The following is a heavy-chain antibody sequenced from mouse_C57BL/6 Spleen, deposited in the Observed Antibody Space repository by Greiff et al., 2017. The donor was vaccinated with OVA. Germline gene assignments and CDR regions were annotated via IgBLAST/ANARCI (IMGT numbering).Heavy chain of an antibody. CDR1: GFTFSDYY. CDR2: ISNGGGST. J-gene: IGHJ1*03. D-gene: IGHD2-5*01. CDR3: ARHSNYGYFDV. Sequence: EVKVVESGGGLVQPGGSLKLSCAASGFTFSDYYMYWVRQTPEKRLEWVAYISNGGGSTYYPDTVKGRFTISRDNAKNTLYLQMSRLKSEDTAMYYCARHSNYGYFDVWGTGTTVTVSS. V-gene: IGHV5-12*01.